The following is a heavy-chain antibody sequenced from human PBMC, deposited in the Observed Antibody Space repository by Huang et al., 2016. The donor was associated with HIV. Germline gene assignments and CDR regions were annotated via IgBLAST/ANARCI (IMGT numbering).Heavy chain of an antibody. CDR1: GFTFSSYG. V-gene: IGHV3-30*02. CDR3: AKVTLGFDY. D-gene: IGHD2-15*01. CDR2: IQYDGTKK. Sequence: QVQLVESGGGVVQPGESLRLSCATSGFTFSSYGMHWVRQAPGLGLEWVAFIQYDGTKKYYADSVKGRFNISRDNSKNMLHLQMNNFRVEDTAAYFCAKVTLGFDYWGQGTWVTVSS. J-gene: IGHJ4*02.